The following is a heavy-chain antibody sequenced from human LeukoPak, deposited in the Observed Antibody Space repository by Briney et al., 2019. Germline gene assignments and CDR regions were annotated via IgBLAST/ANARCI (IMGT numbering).Heavy chain of an antibody. D-gene: IGHD6-19*01. CDR2: INTNTGNP. J-gene: IGHJ4*02. V-gene: IGHV7-4-1*02. CDR1: GYTFTSYA. Sequence: ASVTVSCTASGYTFTSYAMNWVRQAPGQGLEWMGWINTNTGNPTYAQGFTGRFVFSLDTSVSTAYLQISSLKAEDTAVYYCAREDSSGWYGVGSVDYWGQGTLVTVSS. CDR3: AREDSSGWYGVGSVDY.